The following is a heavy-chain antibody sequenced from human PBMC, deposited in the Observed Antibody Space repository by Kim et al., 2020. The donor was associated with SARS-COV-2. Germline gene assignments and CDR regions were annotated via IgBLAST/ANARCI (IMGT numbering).Heavy chain of an antibody. J-gene: IGHJ6*02. CDR1: GFSLSTSGMC. CDR3: ARMRYYYDSSGYFVRYYYGMDV. CDR2: IDWDDDK. V-gene: IGHV2-70*11. D-gene: IGHD3-22*01. Sequence: SGPTLVKPTQTLTLTCTFSGFSLSTSGMCVSWIRQPPGKALEWLARIDWDDDKYYSTSLKTRLTISKDTSKNQVVLTMTNMDPVDTATYYCARMRYYYDSSGYFVRYYYGMDVWGQGTTVTVSS.